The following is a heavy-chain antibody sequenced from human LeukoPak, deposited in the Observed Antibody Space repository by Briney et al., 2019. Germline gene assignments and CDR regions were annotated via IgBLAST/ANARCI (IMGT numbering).Heavy chain of an antibody. Sequence: PGGSLRLSCAASGFTFSNYWMSWVRQAPGKGLEWVANIKQDGSEKYYVDSVRGRFTISRDNSKNTLYLQMNSLRAEDTAVYQCAKGRYYHDNSDAFEIWGQGTMVTVSS. J-gene: IGHJ3*02. CDR1: GFTFSNYW. CDR2: IKQDGSEK. D-gene: IGHD3-22*01. CDR3: AKGRYYHDNSDAFEI. V-gene: IGHV3-7*03.